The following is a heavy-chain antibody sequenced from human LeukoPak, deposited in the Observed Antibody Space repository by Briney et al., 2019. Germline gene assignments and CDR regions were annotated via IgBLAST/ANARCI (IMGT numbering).Heavy chain of an antibody. CDR1: GFTFSSYA. Sequence: QPGGSLRLSCAASGFTFSSYAMNWVRQAPGKELEWISNIRSECSGTTYADSGKGRFTISRDNAENSLYLQINSLRADDTAVYYCVRDLNWAFDYWGQGALVTVSS. D-gene: IGHD3-16*01. V-gene: IGHV3-48*01. J-gene: IGHJ4*02. CDR3: VRDLNWAFDY. CDR2: IRSECSGT.